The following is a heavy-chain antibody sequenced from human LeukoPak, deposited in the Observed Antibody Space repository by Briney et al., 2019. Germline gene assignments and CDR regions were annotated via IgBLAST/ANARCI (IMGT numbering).Heavy chain of an antibody. J-gene: IGHJ4*02. Sequence: PGGSLRLSCAGSGFTFSSYDMNWVRQAPGKGLEWLAYISTSSRTIYYADSVKGRFTISRDNAKNSLYLQMNTLRAEDTAVYYCATSGGHGWNYYFDNWGQGTLVTVSS. CDR1: GFTFSSYD. D-gene: IGHD5-12*01. CDR2: ISTSSRTI. V-gene: IGHV3-48*01. CDR3: ATSGGHGWNYYFDN.